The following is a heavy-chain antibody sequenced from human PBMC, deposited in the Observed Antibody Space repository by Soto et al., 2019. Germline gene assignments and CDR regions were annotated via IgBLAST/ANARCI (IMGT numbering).Heavy chain of an antibody. J-gene: IGHJ5*02. CDR2: INAGNGNT. CDR1: GYTFTSYA. Sequence: QVQLVQSGAEVKKPGASVKVSCKASGYTFTSYAMHWVRQAPGQRLEWMGWINAGNGNTKYSQKFQGRVTITRDTSASTAYMEVSSLRSEDTAVYYCARVMGCSGGSCYSWFDPWGQGTLVTVSS. V-gene: IGHV1-3*01. D-gene: IGHD2-15*01. CDR3: ARVMGCSGGSCYSWFDP.